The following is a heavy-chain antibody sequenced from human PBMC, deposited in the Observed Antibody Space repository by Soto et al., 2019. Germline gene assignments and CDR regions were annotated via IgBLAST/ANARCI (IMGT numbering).Heavy chain of an antibody. Sequence: GASVKVSCKASGYTFTDYYLHWVRQAPGQGLEWMGWINPNNGGTNYAQKFQVRVSMTRDTSFNTAYMELSSLRSDDTAVYYCARTMSGVVGYGMDVWGQGTTVTVSS. D-gene: IGHD3-3*01. CDR2: INPNNGGT. CDR1: GYTFTDYY. J-gene: IGHJ6*02. CDR3: ARTMSGVVGYGMDV. V-gene: IGHV1-2*02.